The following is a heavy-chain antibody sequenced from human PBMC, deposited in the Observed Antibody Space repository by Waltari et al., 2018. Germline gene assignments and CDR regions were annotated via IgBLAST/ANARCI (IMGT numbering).Heavy chain of an antibody. CDR1: GFTFSMHW. CDR3: VRGGSNGVVRPLDY. CDR2: IQNDVRIT. Sequence: EVQLVESGGGLVQPGGSLRLSCVASGFTFSMHWMYWVGQGPGKGLVWVSRIQNDVRITDYADSVKGRFTISRDNAKNTLYLQMSSLRAEDTGVYYCVRGGSNGVVRPLDYWGQGTLVTVS. J-gene: IGHJ4*02. D-gene: IGHD3-3*01. V-gene: IGHV3-74*01.